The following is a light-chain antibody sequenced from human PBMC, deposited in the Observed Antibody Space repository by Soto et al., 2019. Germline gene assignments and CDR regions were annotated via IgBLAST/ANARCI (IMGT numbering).Light chain of an antibody. CDR1: QSVRSY. CDR3: QQYNNWPPA. CDR2: DAF. Sequence: EIVLTQSPATLSLSPGERATLSCRASQSVRSYLAWYQQKPGQTPRLLIYDAFNRATGIPARFSGSGSGTDFTLTISSLEPEDFAVYYCQQYNNWPPAFGPGTKVDIK. J-gene: IGKJ3*01. V-gene: IGKV3-11*01.